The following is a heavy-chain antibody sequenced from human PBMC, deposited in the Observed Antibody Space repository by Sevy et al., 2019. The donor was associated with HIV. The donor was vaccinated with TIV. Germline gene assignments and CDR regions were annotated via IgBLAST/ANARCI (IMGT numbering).Heavy chain of an antibody. J-gene: IGHJ6*02. CDR3: ARDWGERSTIFGVINDYHYYGMDV. Sequence: SETLSLTCTVSGGSISSYYWSWIRQPAGKGLEWIGRIYTSGSTNYNPSLKSRVTMSVDTSKNQFSLKLSSVTGADTAVYYCARDWGERSTIFGVINDYHYYGMDVWGQGTTVTVSS. CDR2: IYTSGST. D-gene: IGHD3-3*01. V-gene: IGHV4-4*07. CDR1: GGSISSYY.